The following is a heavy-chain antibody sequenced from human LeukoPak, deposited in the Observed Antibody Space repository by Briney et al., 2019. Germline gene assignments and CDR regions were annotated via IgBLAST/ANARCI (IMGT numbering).Heavy chain of an antibody. Sequence: ASVKVSCKASGYTFTSYGISWVRQAPGQGLEWMGWISAYNGNTNHAQKLQGRVTMTTDTSTSTAYMELRSLRSDDTAVYYCARETYYYDSSGYYHFDYWGQGTLVTVSS. CDR2: ISAYNGNT. CDR1: GYTFTSYG. D-gene: IGHD3-22*01. J-gene: IGHJ4*02. V-gene: IGHV1-18*01. CDR3: ARETYYYDSSGYYHFDY.